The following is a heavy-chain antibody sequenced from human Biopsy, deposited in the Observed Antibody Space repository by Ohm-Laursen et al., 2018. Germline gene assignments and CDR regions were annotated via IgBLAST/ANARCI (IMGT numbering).Heavy chain of an antibody. V-gene: IGHV1-69*06. CDR2: NIPILGTG. Sequence: SSVRVSCKAPGGTFSNYGVNWVRQAPGQGLEWLGGNIPILGTGNYAQKFQDRVTVAADTSTSTATMELRSLRSDDTAVYYCATKLTGYFHHWGQGTLVIVSS. CDR1: GGTFSNYG. D-gene: IGHD3-9*01. CDR3: ATKLTGYFHH. J-gene: IGHJ1*01.